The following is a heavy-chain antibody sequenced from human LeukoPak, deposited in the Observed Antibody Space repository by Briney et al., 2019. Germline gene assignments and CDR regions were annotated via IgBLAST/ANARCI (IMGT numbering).Heavy chain of an antibody. Sequence: GGSLRLSCAASGFTFSSYAMSWVRQAPGKGLEWVSAISGSGGSTYYADSVKGRFTISRDNSKNTLYLQMNSLRAEDTAVYYCAKSMDYDILTGYYVFDYWGQGTLVTVSS. CDR2: ISGSGGST. CDR1: GFTFSSYA. CDR3: AKSMDYDILTGYYVFDY. V-gene: IGHV3-23*01. J-gene: IGHJ4*02. D-gene: IGHD3-9*01.